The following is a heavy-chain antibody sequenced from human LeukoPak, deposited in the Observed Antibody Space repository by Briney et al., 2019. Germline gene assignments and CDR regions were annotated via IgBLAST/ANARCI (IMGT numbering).Heavy chain of an antibody. Sequence: ASVKVSCKASGYTFTTYTIHWVRQAPGQRLEWMGWINAGNGNTKYSQKFQGRVTITRDTSASTAYMELSSLRSEDTAVYYCARGAVLMVYAIVNYGMDVWGQGTTVTVSS. CDR3: ARGAVLMVYAIVNYGMDV. CDR1: GYTFTTYT. V-gene: IGHV1-3*01. D-gene: IGHD2-8*01. J-gene: IGHJ6*02. CDR2: INAGNGNT.